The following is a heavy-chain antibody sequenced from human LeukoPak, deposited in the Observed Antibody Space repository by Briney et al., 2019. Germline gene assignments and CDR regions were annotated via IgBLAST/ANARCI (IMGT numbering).Heavy chain of an antibody. CDR2: IDTAGNT. CDR1: GFIFSTYD. CDR3: ARTSKVTSVMDI. D-gene: IGHD3-16*01. V-gene: IGHV3-13*04. J-gene: IGHJ3*02. Sequence: PGGSLRLSCAASGFIFSTYDMHWVRQATGKGLEWVSAIDTAGNTFYPGSVRGRFTISRENAENCLYLQMNNVRAGDTAVYYCARTSKVTSVMDIWGQGTMVTVSS.